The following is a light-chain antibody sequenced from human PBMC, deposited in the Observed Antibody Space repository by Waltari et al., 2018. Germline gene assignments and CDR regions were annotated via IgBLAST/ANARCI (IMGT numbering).Light chain of an antibody. CDR3: YSLNSLGNRYV. Sequence: SSELTQPPSVSVSPGQTARITCSGDALPTKYASWFQQKSGQAPVLDIYEDVTRPSGIPERFSGSSSGTVATLTISGAQVEDEADYYCYSLNSLGNRYVFGTGTKFTVL. CDR1: ALPTKY. V-gene: IGLV3-10*01. CDR2: EDV. J-gene: IGLJ1*01.